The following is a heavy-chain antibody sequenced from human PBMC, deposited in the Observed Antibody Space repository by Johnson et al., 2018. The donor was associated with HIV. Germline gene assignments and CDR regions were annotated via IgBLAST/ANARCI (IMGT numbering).Heavy chain of an antibody. J-gene: IGHJ3*02. D-gene: IGHD6-13*01. CDR3: ARDQIAAAGAFDI. V-gene: IGHV3-48*03. CDR2: ISSSGASI. CDR1: GFTVSSNE. Sequence: VQLVESRGVLVQPGGSLRLSCAASGFTVSSNEMSWVRQAPGKGLEWVSYISSSGASIYYADSVKGRFTISRDNAKNSLYLQMNSLRAEDTAVYYCARDQIAAAGAFDIWGQGTMVTVSS.